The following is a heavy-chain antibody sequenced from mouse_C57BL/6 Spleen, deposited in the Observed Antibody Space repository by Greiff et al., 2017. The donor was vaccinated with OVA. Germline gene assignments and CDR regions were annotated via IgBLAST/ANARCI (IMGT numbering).Heavy chain of an antibody. CDR2: IDPSDSYT. J-gene: IGHJ4*01. CDR3: AGYAMDY. Sequence: QVQLKQPGAELVKPGASVKLSCKASGYTFTSYWMQWVKQRPGQGLEWIGEIDPSDSYTNYNQKFKGKATLTVDTSSSTAYMQLSSLTSEDSAVYYCAGYAMDYWGQGTSVTVSS. CDR1: GYTFTSYW. V-gene: IGHV1-50*01.